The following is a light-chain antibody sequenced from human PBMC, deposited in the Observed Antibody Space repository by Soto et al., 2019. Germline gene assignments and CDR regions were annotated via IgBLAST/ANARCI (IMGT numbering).Light chain of an antibody. Sequence: EVVLTQSPATLALSPGERANLSCRASENVRTFVDWYQQKPGQAPRLLIYGASKRATGIPARFSGSGSGTDFTLTISNLEPEDLAVYYCQQHSQWPPWMFGQGTRVELQ. CDR2: GAS. CDR3: QQHSQWPPWM. V-gene: IGKV3-11*01. J-gene: IGKJ1*01. CDR1: ENVRTF.